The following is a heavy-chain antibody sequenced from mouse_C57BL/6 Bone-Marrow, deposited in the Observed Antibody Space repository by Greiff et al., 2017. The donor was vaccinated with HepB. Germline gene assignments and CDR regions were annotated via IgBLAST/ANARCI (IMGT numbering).Heavy chain of an antibody. CDR1: GYTFTDYE. D-gene: IGHD1-1*01. CDR3: TRDYGSSYFDY. J-gene: IGHJ2*01. CDR2: IDPETGGT. Sequence: VQLKQSGAELVRPGASVTLSCKASGYTFTDYEMHWVKQTPVHGLEWIGAIDPETGGTAYNQKFKGKAILTADKSSSTAYMELRSLTSEDSAVYYCTRDYGSSYFDYWGQGTTLTVSS. V-gene: IGHV1-15*01.